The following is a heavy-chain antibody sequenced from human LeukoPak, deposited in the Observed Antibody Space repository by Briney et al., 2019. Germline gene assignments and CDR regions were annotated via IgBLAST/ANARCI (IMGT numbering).Heavy chain of an antibody. CDR2: IYYSGST. CDR1: GGSFSGYY. D-gene: IGHD1-1*01. Sequence: SETLSLTCAVYGGSFSGYYWSWIRQHPGKGLEWIGYIYYSGSTYYNPSLKSRVTISVDTSKNQFSLKLSSVTAADTAVYYCARAKGTNALDYWGQGTLVTVSS. V-gene: IGHV4-31*11. CDR3: ARAKGTNALDY. J-gene: IGHJ4*02.